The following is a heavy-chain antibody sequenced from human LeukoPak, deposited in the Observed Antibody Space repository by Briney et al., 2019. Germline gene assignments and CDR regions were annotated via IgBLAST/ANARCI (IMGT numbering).Heavy chain of an antibody. V-gene: IGHV4-59*01. D-gene: IGHD4-17*01. Sequence: SETLSLTCTVSGGSIRSYYWSWIRQPPGKGLELIGYIYYSGSTNYNPSLKSRVSISVDTSKNQFSLKLSSVTAADTAVYYCARTGSTVTMLYPFDHWGQGTLVTVSS. CDR3: ARTGSTVTMLYPFDH. J-gene: IGHJ4*02. CDR1: GGSIRSYY. CDR2: IYYSGST.